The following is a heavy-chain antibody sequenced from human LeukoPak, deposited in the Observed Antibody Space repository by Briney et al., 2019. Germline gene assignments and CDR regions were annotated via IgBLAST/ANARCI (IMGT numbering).Heavy chain of an antibody. CDR1: GFTFSSYW. V-gene: IGHV3-74*01. J-gene: IGHJ4*02. CDR2: INSDGSGT. CDR3: ARDAGRELVPAARD. D-gene: IGHD2-2*01. Sequence: PGGSLRLSCAASGFTFSSYWMHWVRQAPGKGLVWVSRINSDGSGTSYADSVKGRFTISRDNAKNTLYLQMNSLRAEDTAVYYCARDAGRELVPAARDWGQGTLVTVSS.